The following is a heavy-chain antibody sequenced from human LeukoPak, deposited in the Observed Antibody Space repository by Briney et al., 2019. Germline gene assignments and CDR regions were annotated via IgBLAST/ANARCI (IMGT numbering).Heavy chain of an antibody. CDR3: AKHRVAVSGVAQFDY. CDR2: ISGSGDIT. V-gene: IGHV3-23*01. D-gene: IGHD6-19*01. Sequence: GGSLRLSCAASGFTFSSYAMNWVRQAPGKGLEWVSGISGSGDITYYADSVKGRFTSSRDNSKNTLYLQMNSLRAEDTAVFYWAKHRVAVSGVAQFDYWGQGTQVTVSS. CDR1: GFTFSSYA. J-gene: IGHJ4*02.